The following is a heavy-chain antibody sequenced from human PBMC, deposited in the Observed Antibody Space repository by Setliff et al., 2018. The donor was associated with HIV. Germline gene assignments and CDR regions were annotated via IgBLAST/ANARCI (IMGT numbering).Heavy chain of an antibody. J-gene: IGHJ3*02. CDR1: GDSINNYY. Sequence: SETLSLTCTVSGDSINNYYWSWIRQPPGKGLEWIGYVYSTGSTNSKSSLKSRVTISVDTSKNQFSLKLSSATAADTAVYYCARVATGPESFDIWGQGTMVTVSS. CDR3: ARVATGPESFDI. V-gene: IGHV4-59*01. D-gene: IGHD3-9*01. CDR2: VYSTGST.